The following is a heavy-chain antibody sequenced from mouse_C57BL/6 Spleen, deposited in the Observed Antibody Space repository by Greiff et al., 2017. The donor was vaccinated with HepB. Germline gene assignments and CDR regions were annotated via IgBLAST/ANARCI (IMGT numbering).Heavy chain of an antibody. D-gene: IGHD1-1*01. Sequence: QVQLQQSGAELVKPGASVKLSCKASGYTFTEYTIHWVKQRSGQGLEWIGWFYPGSGSIKYNEKFKDKATLTADKSSSTVYMELSRLTSEDSAVYFCARHGDYGSSLYHYAMDYWGQGTSVTVSS. V-gene: IGHV1-62-2*01. CDR1: GYTFTEYT. J-gene: IGHJ4*01. CDR2: FYPGSGSI. CDR3: ARHGDYGSSLYHYAMDY.